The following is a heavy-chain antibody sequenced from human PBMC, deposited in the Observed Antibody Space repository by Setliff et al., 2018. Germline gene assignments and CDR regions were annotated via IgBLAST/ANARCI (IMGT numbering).Heavy chain of an antibody. V-gene: IGHV1-69*13. CDR2: IIPVFRTA. D-gene: IGHD3-22*01. J-gene: IGHJ4*02. CDR3: ARDTRDRYDTGGHYLSLDY. Sequence: GASVKVSCKASGGTFRSDGFNWVRQAPGQGLEWMGRIIPVFRTAKYAQKFQGRVTITADESTRTAYMELSSVRFEDTAVYYCARDTRDRYDTGGHYLSLDYWGQGTLVTVSS. CDR1: GGTFRSDG.